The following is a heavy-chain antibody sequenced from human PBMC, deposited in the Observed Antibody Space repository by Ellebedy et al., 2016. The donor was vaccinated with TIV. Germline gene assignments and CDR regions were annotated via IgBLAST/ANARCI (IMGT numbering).Heavy chain of an antibody. CDR2: INPNSGGT. V-gene: IGHV1-2*04. CDR3: ARGMRQGLWWPYFDY. Sequence: AASVKVSCKASGYTFTGYYMHWVRQAPGQGLEWMGWINPNSGGTNYAQKFPGWVTMTRDTSISTAYMELRRLRSDDTAVYYCARGMRQGLWWPYFDYWGQGTLVTVFS. J-gene: IGHJ4*02. D-gene: IGHD2-21*01. CDR1: GYTFTGYY.